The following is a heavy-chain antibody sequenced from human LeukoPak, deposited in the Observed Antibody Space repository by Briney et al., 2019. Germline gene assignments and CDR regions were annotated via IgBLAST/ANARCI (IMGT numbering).Heavy chain of an antibody. CDR1: GGSFSGYY. Sequence: PSETLSLTCAVYGGSFSGYYWSWIRQPPGKGLEWIGEINHSGSTNYNPSLKSRATISVDTSKNQFSLKLSSVTAADTAVYYCARGRSGYYRRAFDIWGQGTMVTVSS. J-gene: IGHJ3*02. CDR2: INHSGST. D-gene: IGHD3-22*01. CDR3: ARGRSGYYRRAFDI. V-gene: IGHV4-34*01.